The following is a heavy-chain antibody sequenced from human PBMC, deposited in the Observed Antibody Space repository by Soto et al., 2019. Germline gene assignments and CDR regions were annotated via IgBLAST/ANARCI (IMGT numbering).Heavy chain of an antibody. CDR1: GFTFSSYS. J-gene: IGHJ3*02. V-gene: IGHV3-48*01. D-gene: IGHD2-15*01. CDR3: ARDCCGGNPDSAFDI. Sequence: GGSVRLSCAASGFTFSSYSMNWVRQAPGKGLERLSYISSSSSSIYYGDSVKGRFTISRDNANNSLYLQMNSLRAEDTAVYYCARDCCGGNPDSAFDIWGQGTMVTVSS. CDR2: ISSSSSSI.